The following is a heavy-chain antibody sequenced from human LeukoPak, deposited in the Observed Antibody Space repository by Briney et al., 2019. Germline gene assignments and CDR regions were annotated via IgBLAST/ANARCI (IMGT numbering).Heavy chain of an antibody. Sequence: GASVKVSCKASGGTFSSYAISWVRQVPGQGLEWMGGIIPIFGTANYAQKFQGRVTITADESTSTAYMELSSLRSEDTAVYYCARDAVAGNPYYYYYMDVWGKGTTVTVSS. D-gene: IGHD6-19*01. CDR1: GGTFSSYA. J-gene: IGHJ6*03. V-gene: IGHV1-69*01. CDR3: ARDAVAGNPYYYYYMDV. CDR2: IIPIFGTA.